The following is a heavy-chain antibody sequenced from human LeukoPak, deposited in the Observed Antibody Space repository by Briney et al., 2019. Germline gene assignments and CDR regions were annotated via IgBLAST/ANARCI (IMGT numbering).Heavy chain of an antibody. J-gene: IGHJ4*02. CDR1: GGSISNYY. D-gene: IGHD4-11*01. CDR2: IHYSGST. Sequence: PSETLSLTCTVSGGSISNYYWSWIRQPPGKGLEWIGYIHYSGSTNYNPSLNSRLTISVDTSKNQFALNLTSVTAADTAVYYCARAAVTRGEADYWGQGILVTVSS. V-gene: IGHV4-59*08. CDR3: ARAAVTRGEADY.